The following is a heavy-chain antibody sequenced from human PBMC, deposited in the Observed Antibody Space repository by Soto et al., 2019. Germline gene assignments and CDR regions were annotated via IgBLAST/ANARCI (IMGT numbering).Heavy chain of an antibody. Sequence: SETLSLTCTVSGGSISSGDYYWSWIRQPPGKGLEWIGYIYYSGSTYYNLSLKSRVTISVDTSKNQFSLKLSSVTAADTAVYYCARGDAYYYGMDVWGQGTTVTVSS. CDR1: GGSISSGDYY. CDR3: ARGDAYYYGMDV. J-gene: IGHJ6*02. CDR2: IYYSGST. V-gene: IGHV4-30-4*01.